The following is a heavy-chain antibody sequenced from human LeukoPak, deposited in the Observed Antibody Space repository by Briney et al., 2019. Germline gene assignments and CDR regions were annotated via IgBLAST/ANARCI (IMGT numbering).Heavy chain of an antibody. CDR1: GLTLRDYY. D-gene: IGHD2-8*01. V-gene: IGHV3-23*01. CDR3: ARDRCTNGVCYFDY. Sequence: GGSLTLSCAPCGLTLRDYYMRWGRQAPGKGLEWVSGISGSGGSTYYADYVKGRFTFSRDNSKNTLYLHLNSQRAEDKAVYSCARDRCTNGVCYFDYWGQGTLVTVSS. CDR2: ISGSGGST. J-gene: IGHJ4*02.